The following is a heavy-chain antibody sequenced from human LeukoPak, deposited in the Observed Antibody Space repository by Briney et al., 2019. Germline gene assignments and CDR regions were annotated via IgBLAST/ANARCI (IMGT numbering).Heavy chain of an antibody. CDR3: AKGAVVVPDTGAYFDY. V-gene: IGHV3-9*03. CDR1: GFTFDDYA. Sequence: GGSLRLSCAASGFTFDDYAMHWVRQAPGKGLEWVSSISWNSGSIGYADSVKGRFTISRDNAKNSLYLQMNSLRAEDMALYYCAKGAVVVPDTGAYFDYWGQGTLVTVSS. J-gene: IGHJ4*02. D-gene: IGHD2-2*01. CDR2: ISWNSGSI.